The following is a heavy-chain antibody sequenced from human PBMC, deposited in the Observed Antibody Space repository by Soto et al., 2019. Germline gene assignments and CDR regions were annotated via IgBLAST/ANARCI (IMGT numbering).Heavy chain of an antibody. CDR2: ISYDGSNK. J-gene: IGHJ4*02. CDR1: GFTFSSYG. CDR3: AKDPDLYCSSTSCRSYYFDY. Sequence: GGSLRLSCAASGFTFSSYGMHWVRQAPGKGLEWVAVISYDGSNKYYADSVKGRFTISRDNSKNTLYLQMNSLRAEDTAVYYCAKDPDLYCSSTSCRSYYFDYWGQGTLVTAPQ. V-gene: IGHV3-30*18. D-gene: IGHD2-2*01.